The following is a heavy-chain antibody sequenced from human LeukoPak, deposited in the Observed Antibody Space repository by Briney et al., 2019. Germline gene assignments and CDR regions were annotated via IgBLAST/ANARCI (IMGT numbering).Heavy chain of an antibody. D-gene: IGHD6-13*01. J-gene: IGHJ3*02. CDR1: GGSISSSSYY. CDR2: IYYSGST. V-gene: IGHV4-39*01. Sequence: PSETLSLTCTVSGGSISSSSYYWGWTRQPPGKGLEWIGSIYYSGSTYYNPSLKSRVTISVDTSKNQFSLKLSSVTAADTAVYYCARRGPYIAAAGVRAFDIWGQGTMVTVSS. CDR3: ARRGPYIAAAGVRAFDI.